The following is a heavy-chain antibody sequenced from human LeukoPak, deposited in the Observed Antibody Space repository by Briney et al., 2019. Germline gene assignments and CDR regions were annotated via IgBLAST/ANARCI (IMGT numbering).Heavy chain of an antibody. D-gene: IGHD2-15*01. CDR2: IYTSGST. CDR1: GGSISSYY. CDR3: ARALVVADTSVRLWFDP. V-gene: IGHV4-4*07. J-gene: IGHJ5*02. Sequence: SETLSLTCTVSGGSISSYYWSWIRQPAGKGLEWIGRIYTSGSTNYNPSLKSRVTMSVDTSKNQFSLKLSPVTAADTAVYYCARALVVADTSVRLWFDPWGQGTLVTVSS.